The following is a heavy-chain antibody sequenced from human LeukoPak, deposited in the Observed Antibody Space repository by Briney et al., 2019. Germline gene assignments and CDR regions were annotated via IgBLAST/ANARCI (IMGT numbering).Heavy chain of an antibody. CDR1: SGSISTNGYY. V-gene: IGHV4-30-2*01. J-gene: IGHJ4*02. CDR2: IYYSGDT. Sequence: SETLSLTCTVSSGSISTNGYYWSWLRQPPGKGLEWIGYIYYSGDTYYNPSLPSLKSRVTISVDRSRNQFSLKLNSVTAADTAVYYCAREKYDTSPDYWGQGTLVTVSS. CDR3: AREKYDTSPDY. D-gene: IGHD2/OR15-2a*01.